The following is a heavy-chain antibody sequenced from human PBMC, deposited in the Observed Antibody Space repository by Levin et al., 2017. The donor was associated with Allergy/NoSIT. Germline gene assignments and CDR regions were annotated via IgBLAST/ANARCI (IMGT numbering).Heavy chain of an antibody. Sequence: SQTLSLTCTVSGGSIRSSSFYWGWVRQPPGKGLEWIGSIFYSGSTYYNPSLKSRVTISVDTSKNQFSLKLNSVTAADTAVYYCVRHGSMTTVAFDYWGQGTLVTVSS. D-gene: IGHD4-17*01. V-gene: IGHV4-39*01. CDR2: IFYSGST. J-gene: IGHJ4*02. CDR1: GGSIRSSSFY. CDR3: VRHGSMTTVAFDY.